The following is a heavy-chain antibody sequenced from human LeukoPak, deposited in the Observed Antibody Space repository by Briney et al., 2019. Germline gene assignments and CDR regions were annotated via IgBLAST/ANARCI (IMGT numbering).Heavy chain of an antibody. CDR2: ISSSGSTI. V-gene: IGHV3-48*03. CDR1: GFTFSSYE. D-gene: IGHD4-17*01. J-gene: IGHJ4*02. Sequence: PGGSLRLSCAASGFTFSSYEMNWVRQAPGKGLEWVSYISSSGSTIYYADSVKGRFTISRDNAKNSLYLQMNSLRAEDTAVYYCASDDYGDSKADYWGQGTLVTVSS. CDR3: ASDDYGDSKADY.